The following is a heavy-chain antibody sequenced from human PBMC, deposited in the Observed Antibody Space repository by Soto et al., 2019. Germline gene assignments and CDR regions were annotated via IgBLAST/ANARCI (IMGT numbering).Heavy chain of an antibody. V-gene: IGHV1-3*01. D-gene: IGHD4-4*01. CDR3: KRPQLGSNYAYYYGMDV. Sequence: QVQLVQSGAEVKKPGASVKVSCKASGYTFTSYAMHWVRQAPGQRLEWMGWINAGNGNTKYSQKFQGRVTITRDTSASTAYMELSSLRSDYTAVYYCKRPQLGSNYAYYYGMDVWGQGTTVTVSS. CDR2: INAGNGNT. CDR1: GYTFTSYA. J-gene: IGHJ6*02.